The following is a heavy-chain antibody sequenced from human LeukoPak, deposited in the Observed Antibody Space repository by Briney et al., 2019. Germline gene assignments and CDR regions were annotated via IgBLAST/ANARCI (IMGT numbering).Heavy chain of an antibody. J-gene: IGHJ6*03. CDR2: IYYSGNT. V-gene: IGHV4-39*07. Sequence: PGGSLRLSCAASGFTFSSYWMSWIRQPPGKGLEWIGSIYYSGNTYYNPSLKSRVTISLDTSKNQFSLKVSSVTAADTAIYYCAKDFSSASYTYYYYYMDVWGKGTTVTVSS. CDR1: GFTFSSYW. D-gene: IGHD6-25*01. CDR3: AKDFSSASYTYYYYYMDV.